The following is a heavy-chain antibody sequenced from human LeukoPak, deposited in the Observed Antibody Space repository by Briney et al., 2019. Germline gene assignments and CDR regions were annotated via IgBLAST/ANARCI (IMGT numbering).Heavy chain of an antibody. Sequence: ASVKVSCKASGYTFTGYYLHWVRQAPGQGLEWMGWINPNSGGTNYAQKFQGRVTMTRDTSISTAYMELSRLRSDDTAVYYCAKDSAVAGNGEYYFDYWGQGTLVTVSS. J-gene: IGHJ4*02. CDR2: INPNSGGT. CDR1: GYTFTGYY. CDR3: AKDSAVAGNGEYYFDY. D-gene: IGHD6-19*01. V-gene: IGHV1-2*02.